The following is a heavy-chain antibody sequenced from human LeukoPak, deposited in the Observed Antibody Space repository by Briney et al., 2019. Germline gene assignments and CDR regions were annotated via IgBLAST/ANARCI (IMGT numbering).Heavy chain of an antibody. CDR3: TTVPAYIGAARLY. V-gene: IGHV3-23*01. D-gene: IGHD6-6*01. J-gene: IGHJ4*02. CDR2: ISGSGGST. Sequence: GGSLRLSCAASGFTFSSYAMSWVRQAPGKGLEWVSAISGSGGSTYYADSVKGRFTISRDNSKNTLYLQMNSLRAEDTAVYYCTTVPAYIGAARLYWGQGTLVTVSS. CDR1: GFTFSSYA.